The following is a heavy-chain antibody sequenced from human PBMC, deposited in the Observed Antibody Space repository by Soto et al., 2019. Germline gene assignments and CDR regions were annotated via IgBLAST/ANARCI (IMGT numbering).Heavy chain of an antibody. D-gene: IGHD4-17*01. CDR2: IIPIFGTA. CDR1: GGTFSSYA. J-gene: IGHJ4*02. V-gene: IGHV1-69*13. CDR3: ARWVGYGGNSLVY. Sequence: SLKVSCKASGGTFSSYAISWVRQAPGQGLEWMGGIIPIFGTANYAQKFQGRVTITADESTSTAYMELSSLRSEDTAVYYCARWVGYGGNSLVYWGQGTLVTVS.